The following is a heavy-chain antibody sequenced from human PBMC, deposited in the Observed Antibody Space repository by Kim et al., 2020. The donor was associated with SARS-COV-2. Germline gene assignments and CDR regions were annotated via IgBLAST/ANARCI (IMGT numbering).Heavy chain of an antibody. V-gene: IGHV3-43D*03. Sequence: GGSLRLSCAASGFTSDDYAMHWVRQAPGKGLEWVSLISLDGGSTYYADSVKGRFTISRDNSKNSLYLQMNSLRAEDTALYYCAKDEAAVANYGMDVWGQGTTVTVSS. CDR3: AKDEAAVANYGMDV. CDR1: GFTSDDYA. J-gene: IGHJ6*02. D-gene: IGHD6-19*01. CDR2: ISLDGGST.